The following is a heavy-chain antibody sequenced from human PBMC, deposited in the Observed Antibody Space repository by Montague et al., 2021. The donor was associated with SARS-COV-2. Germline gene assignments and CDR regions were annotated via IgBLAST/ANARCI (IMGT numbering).Heavy chain of an antibody. V-gene: IGHV4-39*01. J-gene: IGHJ6*02. CDR2: IYYTVNT. Sequence: SGTLSLTCTVSGGSISSTAYYWGWIRQPPGKGLEWIGSIYYTVNTYYNPSLKSRVTISVDASKNQFSLTLSSVSAADTAVYYCARQTTLLRGRAPPGVWGQGTTVTVSS. D-gene: IGHD3-10*01. CDR1: GGSISSTAYY. CDR3: ARQTTLLRGRAPPGV.